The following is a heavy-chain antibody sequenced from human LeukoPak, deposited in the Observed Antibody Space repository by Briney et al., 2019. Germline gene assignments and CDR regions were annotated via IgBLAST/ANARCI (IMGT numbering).Heavy chain of an antibody. CDR3: ARGGGGFYYDSRGHNWFDP. J-gene: IGHJ5*02. CDR1: GFTFSNAW. D-gene: IGHD3-22*01. V-gene: IGHV4-4*07. CDR2: IYTSGST. Sequence: GSLRLSCAASGFTFSNAWMSWIRQPAGKGLEWIGRIYTSGSTNYNPSLKSRVTMSVDTSKNQFSLKLSSVTAADTAVYYCARGGGGFYYDSRGHNWFDPWGQGTLVTVSS.